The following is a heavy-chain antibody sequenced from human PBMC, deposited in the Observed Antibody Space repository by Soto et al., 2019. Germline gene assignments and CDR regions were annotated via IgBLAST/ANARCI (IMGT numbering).Heavy chain of an antibody. CDR1: GGTFSSYA. Sequence: QVQLVQSGAEVKKPGSSVKVSCKASGGTFSSYAISWVRQAPGQGLEWMGGIIPIFGSANYAQQFQGRVTITADESTSTAYMELSSLRSEDTAVYYCASRERGYSYGYSFDYWGQGTLVTVSS. CDR3: ASRERGYSYGYSFDY. J-gene: IGHJ4*02. D-gene: IGHD5-18*01. V-gene: IGHV1-69*01. CDR2: IIPIFGSA.